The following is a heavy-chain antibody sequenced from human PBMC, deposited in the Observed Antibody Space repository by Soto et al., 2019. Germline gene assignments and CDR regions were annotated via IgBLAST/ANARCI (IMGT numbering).Heavy chain of an antibody. J-gene: IGHJ4*02. V-gene: IGHV3-23*01. CDR3: AKDLEVLSARFES. D-gene: IGHD2-2*01. CDR1: GFTFSSAW. Sequence: GSLRLSCAASGFTFSSAWMAWVRQAPGKGLEWVSGISASGGRTYYADSAKGRFTISRDNSNNTLYLQMSSLRAEDTAVYYCAKDLEVLSARFESWGQGALVTVSS. CDR2: ISASGGRT.